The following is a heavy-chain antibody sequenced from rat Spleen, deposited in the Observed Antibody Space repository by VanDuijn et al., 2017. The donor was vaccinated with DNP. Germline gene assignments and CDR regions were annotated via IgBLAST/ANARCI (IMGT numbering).Heavy chain of an antibody. Sequence: EVQLVESGGGLVQPGNSLKLSCAASGFTFSSYDMAWVRQAPSKGLEWVATISYDGSRTYYRDSVKGRFTISRDNAKSTLYLQMDSLRSEDTATYYCARVGNNYGYWYFDFWGPGTMVTVSS. CDR1: GFTFSSYD. CDR3: ARVGNNYGYWYFDF. D-gene: IGHD1-10*01. V-gene: IGHV5-29*01. CDR2: ISYDGSRT. J-gene: IGHJ1*01.